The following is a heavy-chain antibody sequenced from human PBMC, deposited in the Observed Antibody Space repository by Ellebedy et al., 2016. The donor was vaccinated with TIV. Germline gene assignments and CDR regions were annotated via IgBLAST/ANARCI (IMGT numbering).Heavy chain of an antibody. CDR1: GGSISSYY. D-gene: IGHD3-10*01. J-gene: IGHJ4*02. CDR3: ARFFESGSTGDY. V-gene: IGHV4-59*08. Sequence: MPSETLSLTCTVPGGSISSYYWSWIRQPPGKGLEWIGYFYNSVNTIYTPSLKSRVSMSGDTSKNQVSLKLRSVTAEDTAVYYCARFFESGSTGDYWGQGTLVTVSS. CDR2: FYNSVNT.